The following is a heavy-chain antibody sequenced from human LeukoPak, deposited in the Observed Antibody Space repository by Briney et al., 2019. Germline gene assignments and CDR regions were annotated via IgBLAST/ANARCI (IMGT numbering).Heavy chain of an antibody. CDR2: ISSSGSNI. V-gene: IGHV3-48*03. CDR3: ARDRPYFDY. CDR1: RFNICSYE. Sequence: SPADSRFNICSYEMRLDRQAPGNRLEWVSYISSSGSNIYYADSVKGRFTISRDNAKNSLYLKMNSLRAEDTAVYYCARDRPYFDYWGQGTLVTVSS. J-gene: IGHJ4*02.